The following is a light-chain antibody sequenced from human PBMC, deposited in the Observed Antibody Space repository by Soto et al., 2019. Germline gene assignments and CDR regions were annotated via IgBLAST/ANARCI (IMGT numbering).Light chain of an antibody. Sequence: QSALTQPASVSGSPGQSITISCTGTSSDVGGYNYVSWYQQHPGKAPKLMIYDVSNRPSGVSNRFSGSKSGNTASLTISGLQAEEEADYYCSRYTSSSTLGWVFGTGTKLTVL. V-gene: IGLV2-14*01. CDR2: DVS. CDR1: SSDVGGYNY. CDR3: SRYTSSSTLGWV. J-gene: IGLJ1*01.